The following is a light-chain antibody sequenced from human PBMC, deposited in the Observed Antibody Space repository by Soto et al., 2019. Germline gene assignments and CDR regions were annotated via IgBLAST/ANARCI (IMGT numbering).Light chain of an antibody. V-gene: IGKV2-28*01. CDR1: QSLLHSNGYNY. CDR2: LGY. Sequence: DIVMTQSPLSLPVTPGEPASISCKSSQSLLHSNGYNYLDWYLQKPGQSPHLLIYLGYNRASGVPDRFSGSGSGTDFTLKISRVEAEDVGVYYCMQALQTPITFGQGTRLEIK. CDR3: MQALQTPIT. J-gene: IGKJ5*01.